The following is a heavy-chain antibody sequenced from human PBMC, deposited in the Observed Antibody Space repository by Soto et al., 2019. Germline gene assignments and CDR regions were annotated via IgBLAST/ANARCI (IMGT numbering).Heavy chain of an antibody. CDR3: AREVVVGATAKFDR. J-gene: IGHJ5*02. V-gene: IGHV3-53*03. CDR2: FYRGGRR. D-gene: IGHD2-21*01. Sequence: EVQMVESGGGLIQPGGSLKLSCAVSGFGVTESETYVSWIRLAPGKGLEWVAAFYRGGRRNYAASVKGRFVISRDKSENSVFLQLNLVRVEDTAVYYCAREVVVGATAKFDRWGQGTMVIVSP. CDR1: GFGVTESETY.